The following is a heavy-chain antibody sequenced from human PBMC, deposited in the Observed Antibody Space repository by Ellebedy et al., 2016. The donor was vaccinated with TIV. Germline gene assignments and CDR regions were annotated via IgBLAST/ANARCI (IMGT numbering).Heavy chain of an antibody. CDR1: GGSISSSSYY. J-gene: IGHJ6*02. Sequence: SETLSLXXTVSGGSISSSSYYWGWIRQPPGKGLEWIGSIYYSGSTYYNPSLKSRVTISVDTSKNQFSLKLSSVTAADTAVYYCARLGYDFWSGYVYGMDVWGQGTTVTVSS. CDR3: ARLGYDFWSGYVYGMDV. D-gene: IGHD3-3*01. CDR2: IYYSGST. V-gene: IGHV4-39*01.